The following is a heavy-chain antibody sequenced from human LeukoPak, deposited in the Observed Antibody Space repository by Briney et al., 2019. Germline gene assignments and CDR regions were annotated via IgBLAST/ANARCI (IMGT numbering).Heavy chain of an antibody. J-gene: IGHJ4*02. CDR1: AFTFSSYA. CDR2: ISGSGDDT. V-gene: IGHV3-23*01. Sequence: GGSLRLSCAASAFTFSSYAMSWVRQAPGEGLEWVSAISGSGDDTHYADSVKGRFAISRDNSKNTLYLQMNSLRAEDTAVYYCARDSGHTGYDLLDYWGQGTLVTVSS. D-gene: IGHD5-12*01. CDR3: ARDSGHTGYDLLDY.